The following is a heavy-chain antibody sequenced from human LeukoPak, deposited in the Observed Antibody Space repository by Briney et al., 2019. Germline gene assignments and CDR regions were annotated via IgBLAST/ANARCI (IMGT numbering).Heavy chain of an antibody. CDR1: GFTFSNAW. J-gene: IGHJ4*02. D-gene: IGHD6-13*01. Sequence: GGSLRLSCAASGFTFSNAWMSWVRQAPRKGLEWVGRIKSKTDGGTTDYAAPVKGRFTISRDDPKNTLYLQMNSLKTEDTAVYYCTTGDSSSWYSGPIDYWGQGTPVTVSS. CDR3: TTGDSSSWYSGPIDY. V-gene: IGHV3-15*01. CDR2: IKSKTDGGTT.